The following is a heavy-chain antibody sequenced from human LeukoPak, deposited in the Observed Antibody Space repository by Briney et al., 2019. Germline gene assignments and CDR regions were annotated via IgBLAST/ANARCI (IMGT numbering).Heavy chain of an antibody. CDR3: ARLKYYYDSSGYRAEYFQH. V-gene: IGHV4-61*02. J-gene: IGHJ1*01. CDR2: IYSKGAT. CDR1: GDSVSSPNSY. D-gene: IGHD3-22*01. Sequence: SQTLSLTCTVSGDSVSSPNSYWTWIRQPAGKGLEWIGRIYSKGATNYNPSLKSRITISLDTSKNQFSLKLSSVTAADTAVYYCARLKYYYDSSGYRAEYFQHWGQGTLVTVSS.